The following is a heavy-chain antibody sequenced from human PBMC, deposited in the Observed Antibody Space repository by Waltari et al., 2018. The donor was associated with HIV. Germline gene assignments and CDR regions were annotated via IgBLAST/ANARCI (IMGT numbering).Heavy chain of an antibody. CDR3: ASKLVVAATPFY. J-gene: IGHJ4*02. Sequence: QVQLVESGGGVVQPGRSLRLSCAASGFTFSSYALHWVRQAPGKGLEWVAVISYDGSNKYYADSVKGRFTISRDNSKNTLYLQMNSLRAEDTAVYYCASKLVVAATPFYWGQGTLVTVSS. CDR1: GFTFSSYA. V-gene: IGHV3-30*04. D-gene: IGHD2-15*01. CDR2: ISYDGSNK.